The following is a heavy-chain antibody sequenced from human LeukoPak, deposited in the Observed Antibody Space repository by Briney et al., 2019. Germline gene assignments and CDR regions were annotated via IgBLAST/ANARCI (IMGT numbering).Heavy chain of an antibody. D-gene: IGHD3-10*01. V-gene: IGHV4-61*02. J-gene: IGHJ6*03. CDR1: GGSISSGSYF. CDR2: IYTNGIP. CDR3: ARGSSYYMDV. Sequence: PSQTLSLTCTVSGGSISSGSYFWSWIRRPAGKGLEWIGRIYTNGIPNYSPSLKSRITISLDTSKNQFSLKMNSVTAADTALYYCARGSSYYMDVWGKGTTVTVSS.